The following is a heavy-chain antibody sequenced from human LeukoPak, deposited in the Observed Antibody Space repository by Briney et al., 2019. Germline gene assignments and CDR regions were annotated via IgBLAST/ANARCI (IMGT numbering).Heavy chain of an antibody. V-gene: IGHV1-2*02. CDR2: INPNSGGT. D-gene: IGHD3-10*01. Sequence: ASVKVSCKASGYTFTGYYMHWVRQAPGQGLEWMGWINPNSGGTNYAQKLQGRVTMTRDTSISTAYMELSRLRSDDTAVYYCARESITMVRGGPNWFDPWGQGTLVTVSS. CDR1: GYTFTGYY. CDR3: ARESITMVRGGPNWFDP. J-gene: IGHJ5*02.